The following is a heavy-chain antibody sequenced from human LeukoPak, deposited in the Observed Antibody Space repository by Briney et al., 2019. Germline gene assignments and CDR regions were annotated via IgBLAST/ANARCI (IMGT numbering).Heavy chain of an antibody. CDR2: INRSGST. D-gene: IGHD2-15*01. CDR1: GGSFSGYY. J-gene: IGHJ5*02. CDR3: ARGKGTISRGVAATFRFWCDP. V-gene: IGHV4-34*01. Sequence: PSATLSLTCAVYGGSFSGYYCSWIRQPPGKGLEWIGEINRSGSTNYNPSLKSRVTISVDTSKNQSSLTLSSVTAADTAVYYCARGKGTISRGVAATFRFWCDPWGEGTLVTVSS.